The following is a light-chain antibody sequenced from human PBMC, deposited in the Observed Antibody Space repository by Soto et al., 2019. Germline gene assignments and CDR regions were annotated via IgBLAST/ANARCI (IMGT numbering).Light chain of an antibody. CDR3: SSYTDRNNLV. V-gene: IGLV2-8*01. J-gene: IGLJ1*01. CDR2: DVS. Sequence: QSVLTQSPSASGSPGQSVTISCTGTSSDIGGYNSVSWYQQHPGKAPKVMIYDVSKRPSGVPERFSGSKSGNTASLTVSALQAEDEADYYCSSYTDRNNLVFGTGTKVTVL. CDR1: SSDIGGYNS.